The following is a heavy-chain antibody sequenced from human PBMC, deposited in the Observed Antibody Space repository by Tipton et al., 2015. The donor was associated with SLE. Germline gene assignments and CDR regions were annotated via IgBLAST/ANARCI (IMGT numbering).Heavy chain of an antibody. CDR3: AKDNGADNYYYMDV. CDR1: RFTFSSYA. CDR2: ISGRGGSK. V-gene: IGHV3-23*01. J-gene: IGHJ6*03. Sequence: SLRLSCAASRFTFSSYAMSWVRPAPGKGLEWVSGISGRGGSKYYADSVKGRFTISRDNSKNTLYLQMNSLRAEDTAVYYCAKDNGADNYYYMDVWGKGTTATVS. D-gene: IGHD3-10*01.